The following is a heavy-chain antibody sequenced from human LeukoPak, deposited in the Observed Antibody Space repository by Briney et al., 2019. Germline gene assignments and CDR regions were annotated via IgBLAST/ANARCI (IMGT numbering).Heavy chain of an antibody. CDR1: GFSFTNNY. D-gene: IGHD5-24*01. J-gene: IGHJ4*02. V-gene: IGHV3-53*01. CDR2: FYVGGDT. CDR3: ARGDGYNFFDY. Sequence: PGGSLRLSCAVSGFSFTNNYMSWVRQAPGKGLEWVAVFYVGGDTYYADYVKGRFTISRDNYENTLYLQMKSLRAEDTAVSYCARGDGYNFFDYWGQGTLVTVSS.